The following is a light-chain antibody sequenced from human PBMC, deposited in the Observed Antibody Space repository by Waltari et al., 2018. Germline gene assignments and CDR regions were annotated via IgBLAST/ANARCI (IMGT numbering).Light chain of an antibody. Sequence: CRASQGISSYLAWYQQKPGKVPKLLSYAASTLQSGVPSRFSGSGSGTDFILTISCLQSEDFATYYCQQYYNYPPITFGQGTRLEIK. V-gene: IGKV1-8*01. J-gene: IGKJ5*01. CDR2: AAS. CDR3: QQYYNYPPIT. CDR1: QGISSY.